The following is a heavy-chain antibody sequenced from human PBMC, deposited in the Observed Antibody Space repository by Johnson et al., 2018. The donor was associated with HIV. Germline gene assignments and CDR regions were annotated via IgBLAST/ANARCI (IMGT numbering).Heavy chain of an antibody. Sequence: VQLVESGGGGVQPGGSLRLSCAASGFTFSRKAMHWVRHTPGKGLEWVAVISYDGSSKYYADSVKGRFTISRDNSKNTLYLQMNSLRAEDTGVYYCARYTSGWYIGADAFDIWGQGTMVTVSS. CDR2: ISYDGSSK. CDR3: ARYTSGWYIGADAFDI. J-gene: IGHJ3*02. V-gene: IGHV3-30*04. CDR1: GFTFSRKA. D-gene: IGHD6-19*01.